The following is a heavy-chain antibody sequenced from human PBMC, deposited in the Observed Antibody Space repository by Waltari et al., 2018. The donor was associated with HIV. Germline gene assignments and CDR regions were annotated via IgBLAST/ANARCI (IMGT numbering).Heavy chain of an antibody. CDR2: MYHSGST. CDR3: ARHLWYGGGWFDP. V-gene: IGHV4-39*01. Sequence: QLQLRESVPGLVKPSETLSLTCTVSGVSISSSIYYWGWIRQPPGKGLEWIGSMYHSGSTYYNPSLKSRVTISVDTSKSQFSLKLTSVIAADTAVYYCARHLWYGGGWFDPWGQGTLVTVSS. D-gene: IGHD2-15*01. CDR1: GVSISSSIYY. J-gene: IGHJ5*02.